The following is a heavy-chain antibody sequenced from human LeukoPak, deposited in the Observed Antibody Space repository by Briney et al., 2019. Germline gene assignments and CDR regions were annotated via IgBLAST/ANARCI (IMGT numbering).Heavy chain of an antibody. CDR2: ISTYDDNI. CDR1: GYTFITYG. D-gene: IGHD6-19*01. V-gene: IGHV1-18*01. Sequence: ASVKVSCKASGYTFITYGLSWVRQAPGQGLEWLGWISTYDDNIKYAQSLQGRLTLTIDTSTSTAYMELRSLTSDDTAVYYCARFAVHRRITVAGQFGLDYWGQGTLVSLSS. CDR3: ARFAVHRRITVAGQFGLDY. J-gene: IGHJ4*02.